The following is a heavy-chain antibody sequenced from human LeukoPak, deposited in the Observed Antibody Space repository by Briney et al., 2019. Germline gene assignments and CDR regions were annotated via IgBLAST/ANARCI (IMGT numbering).Heavy chain of an antibody. Sequence: PSETLSLTCAVSGGSISSGGYSWSWIRQPPGKGLEWIGYIYHSGSTYYNPFLKSRVTISVDRSKNQFSLKLSSVTAADTAVYYCARAHDYYDSSGYGYYFDYWGQGTLVTVSS. J-gene: IGHJ4*02. CDR3: ARAHDYYDSSGYGYYFDY. D-gene: IGHD3-22*01. CDR1: GGSISSGGYS. V-gene: IGHV4-30-2*01. CDR2: IYHSGST.